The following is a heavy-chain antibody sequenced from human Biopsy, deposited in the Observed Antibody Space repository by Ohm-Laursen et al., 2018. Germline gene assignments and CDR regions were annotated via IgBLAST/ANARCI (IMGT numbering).Heavy chain of an antibody. CDR2: NIPILGTG. D-gene: IGHD3-9*01. CDR3: ATKLTGYFHH. V-gene: IGHV1-69*06. CDR1: GGTFSNYG. J-gene: IGHJ1*01. Sequence: SSVKVSCKAPGGTFSNYGDNWVRQAPGQGLEWLGGNIPILGTGNYAQKFQDRVTVAADTSTSTATMELRSLRSDDTAVYYCATKLTGYFHHWGQGTLVIVSS.